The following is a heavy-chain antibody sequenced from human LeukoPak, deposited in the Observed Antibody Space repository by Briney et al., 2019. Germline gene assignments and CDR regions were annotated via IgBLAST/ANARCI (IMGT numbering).Heavy chain of an antibody. J-gene: IGHJ4*02. Sequence: GGSLRLSCAASGFTFSNAWMSWVRQAPGKGLEWVGHIKSKTDGGTTDYAAPVKGRFIISRDDSKNTLYLQMNSLKTEDTAVYYCTTTPSITMIVVVTDFDYWGQGTLVTVSS. CDR1: GFTFSNAW. D-gene: IGHD3-22*01. CDR3: TTTPSITMIVVVTDFDY. CDR2: IKSKTDGGTT. V-gene: IGHV3-15*01.